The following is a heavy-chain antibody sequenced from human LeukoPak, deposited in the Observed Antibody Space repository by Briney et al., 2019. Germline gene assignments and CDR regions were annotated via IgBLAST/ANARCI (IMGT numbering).Heavy chain of an antibody. CDR1: GGTFSSYA. Sequence: SVKVSCKAFGGTFSSYAISWVRQAPGQGLEWMGGIIPIFGTANYAQKFQGRVTITTDESTSTAYMELSSLRSEDTAVYYCAREWPRGYNWFDPWGQGTLVTVSS. J-gene: IGHJ5*02. CDR3: AREWPRGYNWFDP. D-gene: IGHD3-10*01. V-gene: IGHV1-69*05. CDR2: IIPIFGTA.